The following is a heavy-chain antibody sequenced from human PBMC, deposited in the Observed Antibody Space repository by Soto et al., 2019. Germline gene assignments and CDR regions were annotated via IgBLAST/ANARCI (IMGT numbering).Heavy chain of an antibody. J-gene: IGHJ6*02. Sequence: GGSLRLSCAASGFTFICSTMHWVRQASGKGLEWVGRIRSKANDYATTYGASVNGRFTISRDDSKNTAYLQMNSLKTEDAAVYYCTRSDYAMDVWGQGTTVTVSS. CDR2: IRSKANDYAT. CDR1: GFTFICST. V-gene: IGHV3-73*01. CDR3: TRSDYAMDV.